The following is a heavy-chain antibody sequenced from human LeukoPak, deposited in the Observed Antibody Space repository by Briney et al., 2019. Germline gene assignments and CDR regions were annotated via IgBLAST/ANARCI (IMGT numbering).Heavy chain of an antibody. CDR3: ARLKGEASVTERFDY. CDR1: GGSISGYY. J-gene: IGHJ4*02. CDR2: IHYSGTT. V-gene: IGHV4-59*08. D-gene: IGHD3-16*01. Sequence: PSETLSLTCTVSGGSISGYYWTWIRQPPGKGLEWLGHIHYSGTTSHNPSLKSRVSISVDTSKNQFSLKVSSVTAADTAVYYCARLKGEASVTERFDYWGQGTLVTVSS.